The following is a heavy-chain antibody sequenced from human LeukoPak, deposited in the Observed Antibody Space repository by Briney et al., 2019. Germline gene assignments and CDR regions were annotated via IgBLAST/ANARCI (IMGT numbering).Heavy chain of an antibody. J-gene: IGHJ4*02. V-gene: IGHV3-23*01. CDR1: GFIFSSYA. CDR2: ISGSGGST. CDR3: ARDKAAAGRVFDY. Sequence: GGSLRLSCAASGFIFSSYAMSWVRQAPGKGLEWVSAISGSGGSTYYADSVKGRFTISRDNSKNTLYLQMNSLRAEDTAVYYCARDKAAAGRVFDYWGQGTLVTVSS. D-gene: IGHD6-13*01.